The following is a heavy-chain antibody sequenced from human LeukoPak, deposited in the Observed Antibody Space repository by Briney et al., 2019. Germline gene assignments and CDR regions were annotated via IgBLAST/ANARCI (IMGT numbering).Heavy chain of an antibody. J-gene: IGHJ4*02. CDR1: GGSISSGGYY. V-gene: IGHV4-31*03. CDR2: IYYSGST. CDR3: ARAARGSSGYYYDY. Sequence: PSKTLSLTCTVSGGSISSGGYYWSWIRQHPGKGLEWIGYIYYSGSTYYNPSLKSRVTISVDTSKNQFSLKLSSVTAADTAVYYCARAARGSSGYYYDYWGQGTLVTVSS. D-gene: IGHD3-22*01.